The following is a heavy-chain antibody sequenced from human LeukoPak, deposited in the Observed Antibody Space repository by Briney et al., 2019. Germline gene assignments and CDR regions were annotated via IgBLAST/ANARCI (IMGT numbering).Heavy chain of an antibody. D-gene: IGHD3-10*01. Sequence: TGGSLRLSCAASGFTFSSYWMSWVRQAPGKGLEWVANIKQDGSEKYYVDSVKGRFTISRDNAKNSLYLQMNSLRAEDTAVYYCAREWFGELLPLDYWGQGTLVTVSS. CDR2: IKQDGSEK. CDR3: AREWFGELLPLDY. J-gene: IGHJ4*02. V-gene: IGHV3-7*01. CDR1: GFTFSSYW.